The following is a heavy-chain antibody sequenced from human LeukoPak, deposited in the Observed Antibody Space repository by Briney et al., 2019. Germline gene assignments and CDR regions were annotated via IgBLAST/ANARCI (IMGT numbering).Heavy chain of an antibody. Sequence: SETLSLTCAVSGYSISSGYYWGWIRQPPGKRLEWIGSIYHSGSTYYNPSLKSRVTISVDTSKNQFSLKLSSVTAADTAVYYCARDRYVRFDYWGQGTLVTVSS. CDR1: GYSISSGYY. J-gene: IGHJ4*02. CDR2: IYHSGST. V-gene: IGHV4-38-2*02. D-gene: IGHD5-12*01. CDR3: ARDRYVRFDY.